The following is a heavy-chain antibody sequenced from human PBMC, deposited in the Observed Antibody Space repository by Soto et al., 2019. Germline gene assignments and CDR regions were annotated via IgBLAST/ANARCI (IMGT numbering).Heavy chain of an antibody. Sequence: GGSLRLSCAASGFTFSNAWMSWVRQAPGKGLEWVGRIKSKTDGGTTDYAAPVKGRFTISRDDSKNTLYLQMNSLKTEDTAVYYCTTAEMVYGDYLYYFDYWGQGTLVTVSS. CDR2: IKSKTDGGTT. V-gene: IGHV3-15*01. CDR1: GFTFSNAW. J-gene: IGHJ4*02. CDR3: TTAEMVYGDYLYYFDY. D-gene: IGHD4-17*01.